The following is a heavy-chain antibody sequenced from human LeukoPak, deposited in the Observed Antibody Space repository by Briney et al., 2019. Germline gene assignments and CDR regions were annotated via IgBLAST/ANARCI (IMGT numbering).Heavy chain of an antibody. CDR3: ARGEQQLVPYFPH. V-gene: IGHV1-69*04. J-gene: IGHJ1*01. D-gene: IGHD6-13*01. CDR2: IIPILGIA. Sequence: SVKVSCKASGGTFSSYAISWVRQAPGQGLEWMGRIIPILGIANYAQKFQGRVTITADKSTSTAYMELSSLRSEDTAVYYCARGEQQLVPYFPHWGQGTLVTVSS. CDR1: GGTFSSYA.